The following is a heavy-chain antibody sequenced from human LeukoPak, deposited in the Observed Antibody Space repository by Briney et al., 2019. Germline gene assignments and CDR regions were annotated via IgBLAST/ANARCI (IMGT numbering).Heavy chain of an antibody. J-gene: IGHJ4*02. CDR2: TYYRSQPWYS. D-gene: IGHD3-3*01. CDR1: GDSVSSNGAA. CDR3: GRETDFGVVTN. Sequence: SQTLSLTCAISGDSVSSNGAAWDWIRQSPSRGLEWLGRTYYRSQPWYSDYAPSVKGRITINADTSQNQFSLHLNSVTPEDTAVYYCGRETDFGVVTNWGRGTLVTVSS. V-gene: IGHV6-1*01.